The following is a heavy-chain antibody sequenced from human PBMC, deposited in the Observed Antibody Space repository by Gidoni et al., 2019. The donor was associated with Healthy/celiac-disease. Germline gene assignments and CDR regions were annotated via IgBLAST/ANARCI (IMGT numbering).Heavy chain of an antibody. V-gene: IGHV3-23*01. J-gene: IGHJ3*02. CDR3: AKSLGFDI. CDR2: IGGSGGST. Sequence: SRPPPGLPVSRYARGWVRKVPGDGLECVFAIGGSGGSTHYADSGKGRVTISRDNSKITLYLQMNRLRAEYTSVYYCAKSLGFDIWGQGTMVTVSS. CDR1: GLPVSRYA.